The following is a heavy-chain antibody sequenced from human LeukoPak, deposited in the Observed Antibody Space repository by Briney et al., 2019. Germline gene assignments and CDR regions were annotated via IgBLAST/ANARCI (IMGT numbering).Heavy chain of an antibody. CDR1: GFTFSSYS. Sequence: PGRSLRLSCAASGFTFSSYSMNWVRQAPGKGLEWVSSISSSSSYIYYAGSVKGRFTISRDNAKNSLYLQMNSLRAEDTAVYYCARENVEMATNNWGQGTLVTVSS. V-gene: IGHV3-21*01. D-gene: IGHD5-24*01. CDR3: ARENVEMATNN. CDR2: ISSSSSYI. J-gene: IGHJ4*02.